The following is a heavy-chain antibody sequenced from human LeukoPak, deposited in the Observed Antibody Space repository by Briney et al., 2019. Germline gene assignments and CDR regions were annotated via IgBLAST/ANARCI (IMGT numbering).Heavy chain of an antibody. Sequence: SETLSLTCAVSGGSISSGGYSWSWIRQPPGKGLEWIGYIYHSGSTYYNPSLKSRVTISVDRSKNQFSLKLSSVTAADTAVYYCARGAYGRFYYWGQGTLVTVSS. V-gene: IGHV4-30-2*01. CDR3: ARGAYGRFYY. J-gene: IGHJ4*02. D-gene: IGHD3-16*01. CDR1: GGSISSGGYS. CDR2: IYHSGST.